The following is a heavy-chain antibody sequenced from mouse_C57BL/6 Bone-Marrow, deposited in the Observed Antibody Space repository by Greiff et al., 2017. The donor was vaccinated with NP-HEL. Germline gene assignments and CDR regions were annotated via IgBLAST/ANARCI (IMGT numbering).Heavy chain of an antibody. D-gene: IGHD2-5*01. CDR1: GYTFTSYG. V-gene: IGHV1-81*01. CDR3: GGYSNYEGVFDY. CDR2: IYPRSGNT. Sequence: VKLQQSGAELARPGASVKLSCKASGYTFTSYGISWVKQRTGQGLEWIGEIYPRSGNTYYNEKFKGKATLTADKSSSTAYMELRSLTSEDSAVYFCGGYSNYEGVFDYWGQGTTLTVSS. J-gene: IGHJ2*01.